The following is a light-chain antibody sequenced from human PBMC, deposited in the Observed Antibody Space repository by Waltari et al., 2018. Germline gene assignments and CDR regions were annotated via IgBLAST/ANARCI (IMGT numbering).Light chain of an antibody. J-gene: IGLJ3*02. CDR1: NTDIGNYNY. CDR3: CSHTNIGTWV. V-gene: IGLV2-14*01. CDR2: EVS. Sequence: QSALTQPASVSGSLGQSITISCLGTNTDIGNYNYVSWYQQFPGEAPRLIIYEVSNRPSRISSRFSGSKSGMTASLTISGLQADDEATYYCCSHTNIGTWVFGGGTTLTVL.